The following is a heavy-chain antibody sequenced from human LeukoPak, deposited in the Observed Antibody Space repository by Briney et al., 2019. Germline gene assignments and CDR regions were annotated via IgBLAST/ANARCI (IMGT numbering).Heavy chain of an antibody. CDR3: ASGSVSDY. D-gene: IGHD5/OR15-5a*01. V-gene: IGHV4-34*01. CDR2: INHSVST. CDR1: GGSFRGYY. Sequence: PETQSFTCALHGGSFRGYYWSWIRQTPGKGLEWIGEINHSVSTNYNPALKSRVTISVDTSKNQFSLKLSSVTSADTAVYYCASGSVSDYWGQGTLVTVSS. J-gene: IGHJ4*02.